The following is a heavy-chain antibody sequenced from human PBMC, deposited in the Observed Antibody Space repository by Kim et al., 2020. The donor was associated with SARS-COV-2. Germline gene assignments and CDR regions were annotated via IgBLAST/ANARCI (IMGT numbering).Heavy chain of an antibody. J-gene: IGHJ4*02. CDR2: IRSKAYGGTT. CDR3: TRVHSGSYYFSPLFYYFDY. V-gene: IGHV3-49*03. CDR1: GFTFGDYA. Sequence: GGSLRLSCTASGFTFGDYAMSWFRQAPGKGLEWVGFIRSKAYGGTTEYAASVKGRFTISRDDSKSIAYLQMNSLKTEDTAVYYCTRVHSGSYYFSPLFYYFDYWGQGTLVTVSS. D-gene: IGHD3-10*01.